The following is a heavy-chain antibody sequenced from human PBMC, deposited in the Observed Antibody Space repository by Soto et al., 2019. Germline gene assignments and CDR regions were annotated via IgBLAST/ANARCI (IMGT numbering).Heavy chain of an antibody. J-gene: IGHJ6*02. Sequence: GESLKISCQGSGYSFTSYWISWVRQMPGKGLEWMGRIDPSDSYTNYSPSFQGHVTISADKSISTAYLQWGSLKASDTAMYYCARGGMTNPYGMDVWGQGTTVTVSS. CDR2: IDPSDSYT. CDR3: ARGGMTNPYGMDV. D-gene: IGHD6-13*01. CDR1: GYSFTSYW. V-gene: IGHV5-10-1*01.